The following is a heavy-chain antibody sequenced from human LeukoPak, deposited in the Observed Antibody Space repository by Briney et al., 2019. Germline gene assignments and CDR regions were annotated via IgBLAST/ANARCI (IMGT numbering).Heavy chain of an antibody. Sequence: PSETLSLTCTVSGGSISSGDYYWSWIRQPPGKGLEWIGYIYYSGSTYYNPSLKSRVTISVDTSKNQFSLKLSSVTAADTAVYYCARLGSSGYWPAPWGQGTLVTVSS. CDR2: IYYSGST. CDR1: GGSISSGDYY. CDR3: ARLGSSGYWPAP. D-gene: IGHD3-22*01. V-gene: IGHV4-30-4*01. J-gene: IGHJ5*02.